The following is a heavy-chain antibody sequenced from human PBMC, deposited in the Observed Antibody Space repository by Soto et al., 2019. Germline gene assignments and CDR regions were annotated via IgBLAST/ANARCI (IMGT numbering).Heavy chain of an antibody. J-gene: IGHJ5*02. CDR2: INHRGIT. CDR3: ARGGDAYDSRGYHYSAFLES. CDR1: GAFSYDSY. Sequence: SFTPYVYGAFSYDSYWAWVRLSSGEGLEWIGEINHRGITNYNPTLEGRLALSMGSSKKEFSLKLDSVTAADTAIYYCARGGDAYDSRGYHYSAFLESWGQGTLVTVSS. V-gene: IGHV4-34*01. D-gene: IGHD3-22*01.